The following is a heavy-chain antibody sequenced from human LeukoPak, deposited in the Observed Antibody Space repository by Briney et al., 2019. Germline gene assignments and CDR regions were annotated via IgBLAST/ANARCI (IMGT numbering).Heavy chain of an antibody. CDR1: GFTFDDYA. V-gene: IGHV3-9*01. J-gene: IGHJ4*02. CDR2: ISWNSGSI. CDR3: AKGDLVAGTDY. Sequence: PGGSLRLSCAASGFTFDDYAMHWVRQAPGKGLEWVSGISWNSGSIGYADSVKGRFTISRDNAKNSLYLQMNSLRVEDTALYYCAKGDLVAGTDYWGQGTLVTVSS. D-gene: IGHD6-19*01.